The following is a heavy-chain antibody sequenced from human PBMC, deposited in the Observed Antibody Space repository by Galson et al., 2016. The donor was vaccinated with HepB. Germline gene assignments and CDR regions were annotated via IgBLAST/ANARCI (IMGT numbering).Heavy chain of an antibody. CDR3: ASAPAATEADY. CDR1: GFTFSGYW. CDR2: IKQDGSEK. V-gene: IGHV3-7*01. Sequence: SLRLSCAASGFTFSGYWMTWVRQAPGKGLEWVANIKQDGSEKNYGDSVKGRFTISRDNAKNLVYLQMNSLRAEDTAMYYCASAPAATEADYWGQGTRVTVSP. J-gene: IGHJ4*02. D-gene: IGHD6-25*01.